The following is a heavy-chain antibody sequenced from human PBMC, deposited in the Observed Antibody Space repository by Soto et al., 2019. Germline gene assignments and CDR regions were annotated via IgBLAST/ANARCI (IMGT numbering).Heavy chain of an antibody. CDR3: LPSNRFDP. J-gene: IGHJ5*02. CDR1: GGSISSSSYY. V-gene: IGHV4-39*01. Sequence: QLQLQESGPGLVKPSETLSLTCTVSGGSISSSSYYWGWLRQPPGKGLEWIGSIYYRGSTYYNPSLKSRVTIPVDTSKNQFSLKLSSVNAADTAVYYCLPSNRFDPWGQGTLVTVSS. CDR2: IYYRGST.